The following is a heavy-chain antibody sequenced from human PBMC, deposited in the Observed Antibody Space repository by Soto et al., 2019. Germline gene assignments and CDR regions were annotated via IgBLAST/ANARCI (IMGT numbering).Heavy chain of an antibody. V-gene: IGHV3-21*01. CDR1: VFTFSGYS. Sequence: LRLSFAASVFTFSGYSRNWVRQAPGKGLEWVSSISSSSIYIYYADSVKGRFTISRDNAKNSLYLQMNSLRAEDTAVYYCARDQYDFWSGYPYYFDYWGQGTLVTVSS. CDR2: ISSSSIYI. D-gene: IGHD3-3*01. CDR3: ARDQYDFWSGYPYYFDY. J-gene: IGHJ4*02.